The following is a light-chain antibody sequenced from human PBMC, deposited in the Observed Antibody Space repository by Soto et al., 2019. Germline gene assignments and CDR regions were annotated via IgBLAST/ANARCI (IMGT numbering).Light chain of an antibody. J-gene: IGKJ1*01. Sequence: DIVMTQSPLSLPVTPGEPASISCRSSQSLLNSNGYTYLDWYVQKPGQSPQLLIYLVSKRASGVPDRFNGSGSGTDFTLRISGVEAEDVGVYYCMQALQPPRTFGQGTRVEIK. V-gene: IGKV2-28*01. CDR3: MQALQPPRT. CDR2: LVS. CDR1: QSLLNSNGYTY.